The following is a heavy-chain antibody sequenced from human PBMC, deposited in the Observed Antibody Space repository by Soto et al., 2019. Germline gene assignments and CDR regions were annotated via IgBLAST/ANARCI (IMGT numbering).Heavy chain of an antibody. V-gene: IGHV1-18*01. J-gene: IGHJ4*01. D-gene: IGHD6-6*01. CDR3: SRGTSIPASGDY. Sequence: QVQLVQSGAEVKKPGASVKVSCKAPGYTFTNYGINWVRQPPGQGLEWLGWVSAYNGERRYAQRVQARVIMTTDTSTTTAYMELRSLRSDDTAVYYCSRGTSIPASGDYWGQGTLVTVSS. CDR2: VSAYNGER. CDR1: GYTFTNYG.